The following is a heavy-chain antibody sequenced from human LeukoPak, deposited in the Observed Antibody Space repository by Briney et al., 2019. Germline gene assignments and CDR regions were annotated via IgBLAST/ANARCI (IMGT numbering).Heavy chain of an antibody. CDR2: IKQDGSEK. D-gene: IGHD4-17*01. J-gene: IGHJ4*02. Sequence: PGGSLRLSCAASGFTFSSYEMNWVRQAPGKGLEWVANIKQDGSEKYYVDSVKGRFTISSDNAKNPLYLQMNSLRAEDTAVYYCARVSPHTVTTLQYFDYWGQGTLVTVSS. V-gene: IGHV3-7*01. CDR3: ARVSPHTVTTLQYFDY. CDR1: GFTFSSYE.